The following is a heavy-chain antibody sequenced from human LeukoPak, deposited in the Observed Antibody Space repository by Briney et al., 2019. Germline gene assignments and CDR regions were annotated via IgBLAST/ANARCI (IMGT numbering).Heavy chain of an antibody. D-gene: IGHD3-3*01. CDR3: ARADDQDFDS. V-gene: IGHV1-46*01. CDR1: GFTFTNFF. CDR2: ISPSGDST. Sequence: ASVKVSCKASGFTFTNFFMHWLRQAPGQGLEWMGIISPSGDSTDYAQKFQGRLTMARDTSTTTLYMELSGLRSEDTAIYYCARADDQDFDSWGQGTLVTVSS. J-gene: IGHJ4*02.